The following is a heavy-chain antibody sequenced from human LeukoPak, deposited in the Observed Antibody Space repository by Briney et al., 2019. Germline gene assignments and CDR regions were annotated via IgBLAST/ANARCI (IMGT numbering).Heavy chain of an antibody. CDR1: GGSISSSSYY. D-gene: IGHD2-15*01. CDR2: IYYSGST. Sequence: SETLSLTCTVSGGSISSSSYYWGWIRQPPGKGLEWIGSIYYSGSTYYNPSLKSRVTISVDTSKNQFSLKLSSVTAADTAVYYCAREGEQYSSYCSGGSCYSDYWGQGTLVTVSS. V-gene: IGHV4-39*07. J-gene: IGHJ4*02. CDR3: AREGEQYSSYCSGGSCYSDY.